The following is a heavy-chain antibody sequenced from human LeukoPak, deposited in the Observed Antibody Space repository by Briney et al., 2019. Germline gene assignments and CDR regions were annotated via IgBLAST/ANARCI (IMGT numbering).Heavy chain of an antibody. CDR2: ISGSGGST. V-gene: IGHV3-23*01. J-gene: IGHJ4*02. CDR3: AKDYDILTGYYFDY. CDR1: ALTFSSYD. Sequence: PGGSLRLSCAAPALTFSSYDMNWVRQAPGKGLEWVSAISGSGGSTYYADSVKGRFTISRDNSKNTLYLQMNSLRAEDTAVYYCAKDYDILTGYYFDYWGQGTLVTVSS. D-gene: IGHD3-9*01.